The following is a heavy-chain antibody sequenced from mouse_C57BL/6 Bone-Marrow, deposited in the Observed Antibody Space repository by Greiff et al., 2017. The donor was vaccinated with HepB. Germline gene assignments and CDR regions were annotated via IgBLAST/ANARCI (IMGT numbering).Heavy chain of an antibody. J-gene: IGHJ3*01. CDR2: ISSGGSYT. CDR3: ARQEEAWFAY. Sequence: EVNVVESGGDLVKPGGSLKLSCAASGFTFSSYGMSWVRQTPDKRLEWVATISSGGSYTYYPDSVKGRFTISRDNAKNTLYLQMSSLKSEDTAMYYCARQEEAWFAYWGQGTLVTVSA. V-gene: IGHV5-6*01. CDR1: GFTFSSYG.